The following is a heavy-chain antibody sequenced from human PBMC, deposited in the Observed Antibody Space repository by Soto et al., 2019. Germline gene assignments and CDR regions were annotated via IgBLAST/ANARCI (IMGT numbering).Heavy chain of an antibody. J-gene: IGHJ6*01. Sequence: GGSLRLSCAASGFTFSSYAMSWVRQAPGKGLEWVSAISGSGGSTYYADSVKGRFTISRDNAKNSLYLQMNSLRAEDTAVYYCASYEYYYGMEVWGQGTTVTVSS. V-gene: IGHV3-23*01. CDR2: ISGSGGST. CDR1: GFTFSSYA. CDR3: ASYEYYYGMEV. D-gene: IGHD3-3*01.